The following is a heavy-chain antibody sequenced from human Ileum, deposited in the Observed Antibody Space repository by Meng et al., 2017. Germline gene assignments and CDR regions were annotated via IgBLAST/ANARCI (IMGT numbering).Heavy chain of an antibody. V-gene: IGHV3-49*04. CDR3: TRDQGKGSGWYIGY. Sequence: GGSLRLSCTTSGFTFGDHAMSWVRQAPGKGLEWVGFIRTKAYGGTSEYAASVKGRFTISRDDSKSIAYLQMNSLKTEDSAVYYCTRDQGKGSGWYIGYWGQGTLVTVSS. CDR2: IRTKAYGGTS. CDR1: GFTFGDHA. D-gene: IGHD6-19*01. J-gene: IGHJ4*02.